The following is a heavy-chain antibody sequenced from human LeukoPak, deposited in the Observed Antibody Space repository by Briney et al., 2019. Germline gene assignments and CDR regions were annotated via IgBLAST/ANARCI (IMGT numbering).Heavy chain of an antibody. CDR2: INSDGSIT. CDR3: ARVRATFSPHFDN. CDR1: GFTFSSYW. D-gene: IGHD5-12*01. Sequence: GSLRLSCAASGFTFSSYWMHWVRQAPGKGLMWVSRINSDGSITNYADSVKGRFTISRDNAKNTLYLQMNSLRAEDTAVYYCARVRATFSPHFDNWGQGTLVTVSS. J-gene: IGHJ4*02. V-gene: IGHV3-74*01.